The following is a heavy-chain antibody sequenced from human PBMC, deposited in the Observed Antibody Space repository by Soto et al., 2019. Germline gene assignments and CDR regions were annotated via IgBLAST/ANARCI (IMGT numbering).Heavy chain of an antibody. CDR3: ARERRYCSGGMCSDGLDV. CDR1: GGSITSYH. Sequence: SETLSLTCIVSGGSITSYHWSWIRQLPEKGLEWMAYTSYTGTTNYNPSFQSRVTISIDRSKNQFSLGLTSVTAADTAVYYCARERRYCSGGMCSDGLDVWGPGTTVTVSS. D-gene: IGHD2-15*01. V-gene: IGHV4-59*12. J-gene: IGHJ6*02. CDR2: TSYTGTT.